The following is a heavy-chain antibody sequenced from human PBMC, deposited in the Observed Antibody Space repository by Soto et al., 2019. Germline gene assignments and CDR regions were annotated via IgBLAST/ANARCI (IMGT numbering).Heavy chain of an antibody. CDR2: IYYSGST. V-gene: IGHV4-59*08. D-gene: IGHD6-13*01. CDR3: ARPGGSRWFYFDS. CDR1: GGSISSYY. J-gene: IGHJ4*02. Sequence: PSGTLSLTCTVSGGSISSYYWSWIRQPPGKGLEWIGYIYYSGSTNYNPSLKSRVTISVDTSKNQFSLKLSSVTAADTAVYYCARPGGSRWFYFDSWGQGSLATVSS.